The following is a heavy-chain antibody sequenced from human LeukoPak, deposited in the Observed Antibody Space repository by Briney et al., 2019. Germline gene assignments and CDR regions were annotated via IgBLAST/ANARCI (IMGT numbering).Heavy chain of an antibody. D-gene: IGHD6-19*01. J-gene: IGHJ3*02. V-gene: IGHV1-3*01. CDR1: GYTFTSYA. CDR2: INAGNGNT. CDR3: ARSGSSGWYGDAFDI. Sequence: ASVKVSCKASGYTFTSYAMHWVRQAPGQRLERMGWINAGNGNTKYSQKFQGRVTITRDTSASTAYMELSSLRSEDTAVYYCARSGSSGWYGDAFDIWGQGTMVTVSS.